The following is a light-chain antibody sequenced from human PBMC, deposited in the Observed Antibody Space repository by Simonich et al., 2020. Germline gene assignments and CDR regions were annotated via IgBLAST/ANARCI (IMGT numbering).Light chain of an antibody. J-gene: IGKJ2*01. V-gene: IGKV1-9*01. CDR2: AAS. CDR1: QGISSY. Sequence: IQLTQSPSFLSASVGDRVTITCRASQGISSYLAWYQQKPGKAPKLLIYAASTLQSGVPSRFSGGRSGTEFTLTSSSLQPEDFATYYCQQLNSYPPYTFGQGTKLEIK. CDR3: QQLNSYPPYT.